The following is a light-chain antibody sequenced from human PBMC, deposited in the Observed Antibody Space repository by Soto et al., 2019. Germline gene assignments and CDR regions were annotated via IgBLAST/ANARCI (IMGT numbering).Light chain of an antibody. CDR1: QSLRHSNGYNY. V-gene: IGKV2-28*01. CDR3: MQALQTPLYT. Sequence: DIVMTQSPLSLPVTPGEPASISCRSSQSLRHSNGYNYLDWYLQKPGQSPQLLIYLGSNRASGVPDRFSGSGSGTDFTLEISRVEAEDVGVYYCMQALQTPLYTFGQGT. J-gene: IGKJ2*01. CDR2: LGS.